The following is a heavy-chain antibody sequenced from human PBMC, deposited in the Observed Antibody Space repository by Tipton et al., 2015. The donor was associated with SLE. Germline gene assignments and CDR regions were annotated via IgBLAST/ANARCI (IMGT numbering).Heavy chain of an antibody. J-gene: IGHJ4*02. CDR2: IFYSGST. CDR1: GGSISTYY. D-gene: IGHD3-16*01. Sequence: TLSLTCTVSGGSISTYYWSWIRRPPGKGLEWIGYIFYSGSTNYNPSLKSRVTISVDTSKNQFSLKLSSVTAADTAVYYCARHMITGGEFDYWGQGTLVTVSS. V-gene: IGHV4-59*08. CDR3: ARHMITGGEFDY.